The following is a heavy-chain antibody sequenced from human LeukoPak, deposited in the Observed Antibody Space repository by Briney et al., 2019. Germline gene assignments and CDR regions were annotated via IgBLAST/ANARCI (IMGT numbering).Heavy chain of an antibody. V-gene: IGHV1-2*02. Sequence: ASVKVSCKASGYTFTGYYMNWVRQAPGQGLEWMGWINPNSGGTNYAQKFQGRVTMTRDTSISTAYMELSRLRSDDTAVYYCARDLPLSGYSYGYNYWGQGTLVTVSS. J-gene: IGHJ4*02. CDR1: GYTFTGYY. CDR3: ARDLPLSGYSYGYNY. D-gene: IGHD5-18*01. CDR2: INPNSGGT.